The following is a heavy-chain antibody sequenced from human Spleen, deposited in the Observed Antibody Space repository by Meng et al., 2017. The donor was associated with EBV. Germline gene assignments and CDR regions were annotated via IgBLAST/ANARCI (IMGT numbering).Heavy chain of an antibody. CDR1: GGDKSRSNW. J-gene: IGHJ4*02. D-gene: IGHD5-24*01. CDR3: ARDHSGKMATISSGFEL. V-gene: IGHV4-4*02. Sequence: QGQIRESVTGMVTTEGRLPPACNVSGGDKSRSNWWSRGPQPPGKGLEWIGEMYHSDPSDYKPSRKGRVTISVDKSKNQFSLRLTSLTAANMAVYYCARDHSGKMATISSGFELWGQGSLVTVSS. CDR2: MYHSDPS.